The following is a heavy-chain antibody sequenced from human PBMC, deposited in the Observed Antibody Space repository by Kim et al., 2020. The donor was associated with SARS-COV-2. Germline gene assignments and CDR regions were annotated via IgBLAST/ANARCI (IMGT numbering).Heavy chain of an antibody. Sequence: SETLSLTCTVSGGSISSSSYYWGWIRQRPGQGLEWIGSIYDSGSSYYNPSLQSRVTISVDTSKNHFSLKLISVTAAATAVYYCARQGRGFALRKYYFEY. CDR2: IYDSGSS. J-gene: IGHJ4*01. V-gene: IGHV4-39*02. CDR1: GGSISSSSYY. D-gene: IGHD5-12*01. CDR3: ARQGRGFALRKYYFEY.